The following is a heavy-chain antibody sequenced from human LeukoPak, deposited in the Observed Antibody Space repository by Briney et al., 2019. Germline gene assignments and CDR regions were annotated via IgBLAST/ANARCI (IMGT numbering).Heavy chain of an antibody. V-gene: IGHV1-2*02. CDR1: GYTFTGYY. J-gene: IGHJ3*02. CDR3: ARAVQLWNDAFDI. CDR2: INPHSGGT. D-gene: IGHD5-18*01. Sequence: ASVKVSCKASGYTFTGYYMHWVRQAPGQGLEWMGWINPHSGGTNYAPKFQGRVSMTRDTSISTAYMELSRLRSDDTAVYYCARAVQLWNDAFDIWGQGTMVTVSS.